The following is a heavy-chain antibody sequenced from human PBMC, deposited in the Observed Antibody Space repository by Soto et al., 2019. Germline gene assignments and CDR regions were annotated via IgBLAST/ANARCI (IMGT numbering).Heavy chain of an antibody. J-gene: IGHJ4*02. CDR1: GFTFSSYS. V-gene: IGHV3-21*01. CDR3: ARDHPPTPYYYDSSGYYYPSFDY. CDR2: ISSSSSYI. D-gene: IGHD3-22*01. Sequence: GGSLRLSCAASGFTFSSYSMNWVRQAPGKGLEWVSSISSSSSYIYYADSVKGRFTISRDNAKNSLYLQMNSLRAEDTAVYYCARDHPPTPYYYDSSGYYYPSFDYWGQRTLVTVSS.